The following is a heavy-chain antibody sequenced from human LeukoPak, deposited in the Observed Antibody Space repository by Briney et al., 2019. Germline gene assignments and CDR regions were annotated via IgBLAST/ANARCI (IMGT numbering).Heavy chain of an antibody. CDR3: ARDGGDRFDP. CDR2: IYYSGST. J-gene: IGHJ5*02. V-gene: IGHV4-59*01. CDR1: GGSIGSYY. D-gene: IGHD2-21*01. Sequence: TSETLSLTCTVSGGSIGSYYWSWIRQPPGKGLEWIGYIYYSGSTNYNPSLKSRVTISVDTSKNQFSLKLSSVTAADTAVYYCARDGGDRFDPWGQGTLVTVSS.